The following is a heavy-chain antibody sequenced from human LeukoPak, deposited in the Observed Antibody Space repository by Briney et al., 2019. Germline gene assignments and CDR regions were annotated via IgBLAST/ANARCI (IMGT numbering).Heavy chain of an antibody. D-gene: IGHD5-18*01. V-gene: IGHV3-53*01. Sequence: GGSLRLSCAASGFTVSSNYMSWVRQAPGKGLEWVSATYSGGSTYYADSVKGRFTISSDNAKNSLYLQMNSLRAEDTAVYYCARDRGGGSYEDWFDPWGQGTLVTVSS. J-gene: IGHJ5*02. CDR3: ARDRGGGSYEDWFDP. CDR2: TYSGGST. CDR1: GFTVSSNY.